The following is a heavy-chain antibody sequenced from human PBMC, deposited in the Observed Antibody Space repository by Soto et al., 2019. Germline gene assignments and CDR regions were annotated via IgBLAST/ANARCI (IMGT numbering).Heavy chain of an antibody. CDR1: GFMFSRFV. V-gene: IGHV3-30-3*01. CDR3: ASHIQTTGFDY. Sequence: QVQLVESGGGVVQPGRSLRLSCAASGFMFSRFVMHWVRQAPGKGLEWVAVISYDGSNIYYADSVKGRFTISRDNSKKTLFLQMTSLRAVDTAVYYFASHIQTTGFDYWGQGTLVTVSS. J-gene: IGHJ4*02. CDR2: ISYDGSNI. D-gene: IGHD4-17*01.